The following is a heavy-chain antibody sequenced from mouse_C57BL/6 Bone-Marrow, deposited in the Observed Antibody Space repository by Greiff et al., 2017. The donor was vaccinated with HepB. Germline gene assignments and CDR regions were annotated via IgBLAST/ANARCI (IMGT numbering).Heavy chain of an antibody. V-gene: IGHV14-4*01. Sequence: VQLKQSGAELVRPGASVKLSCTASGFNIKDDYMHWVKQRPEQGLEWIGWIDPENGDTEYASKFQGKATITADTSSNTAYLQLSSLTSEDTAVYYCTAGSHFDYWGQGTTLTVSS. CDR3: TAGSHFDY. CDR2: IDPENGDT. CDR1: GFNIKDDY. D-gene: IGHD1-1*01. J-gene: IGHJ2*01.